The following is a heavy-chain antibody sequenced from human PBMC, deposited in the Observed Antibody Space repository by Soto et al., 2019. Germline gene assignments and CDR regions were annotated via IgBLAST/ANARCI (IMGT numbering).Heavy chain of an antibody. CDR1: GYSISSGYF. D-gene: IGHD3-10*01. J-gene: IGHJ6*02. Sequence: TSETLSLTCAVSGYSISSGYFWGWIRQPPGKGLEWIGSISHSGNTYYSPSLKRRVTISADTSKNQFSLKLSSVTAADTAVYYCARDLGHRSGGMDVWGQGTTVTVSS. CDR3: ARDLGHRSGGMDV. CDR2: ISHSGNT. V-gene: IGHV4-38-2*02.